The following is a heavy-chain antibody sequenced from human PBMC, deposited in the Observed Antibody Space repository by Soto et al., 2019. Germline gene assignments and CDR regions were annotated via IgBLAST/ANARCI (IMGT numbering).Heavy chain of an antibody. CDR3: ARPASGGSRDAFDV. CDR1: GHNFPTFW. Sequence: ESLKLSCEASGHNFPTFWLNWVRQTPGKGLEWLGRIDPTDSFTNYSPPFEGHVTISVDRSISTAYLQWNSLQASDTAIYYCARPASGGSRDAFDVWGQGTTVTVSS. CDR2: IDPTDSFT. J-gene: IGHJ3*01. D-gene: IGHD2-15*01. V-gene: IGHV5-10-1*01.